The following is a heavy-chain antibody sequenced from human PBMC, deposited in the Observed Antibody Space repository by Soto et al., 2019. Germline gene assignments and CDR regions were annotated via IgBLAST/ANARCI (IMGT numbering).Heavy chain of an antibody. V-gene: IGHV3-66*01. CDR2: IYSGGST. CDR1: IFTVSSNY. Sequence: EVQLVESGGGLVQPGGSLRLSCAAPIFTVSSNYMSWVRQAPGKGLEWVSVIYSGGSTYYADSVKGRFTLSRDNSKNTLYLQMNSLRGEDTAIYYCARVGNLVATIGYYFDYWGQGTLVTVSS. CDR3: ARVGNLVATIGYYFDY. D-gene: IGHD5-12*01. J-gene: IGHJ4*02.